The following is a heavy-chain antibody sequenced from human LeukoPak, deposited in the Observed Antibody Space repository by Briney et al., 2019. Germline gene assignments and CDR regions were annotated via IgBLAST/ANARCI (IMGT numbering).Heavy chain of an antibody. CDR1: GFTFSSYS. V-gene: IGHV3-48*01. J-gene: IGHJ4*02. D-gene: IGHD2-15*01. CDR3: ARWWDGYFDY. Sequence: GGSLRPSCAASGFTFSSYSMNWVRQAPGKGLEWVSYISSSSSTIYYADSVKGRFTISRDNAKNSLYLQMNSLRAEDTAVYYCARWWDGYFDYWGQGTLVTVSS. CDR2: ISSSSSTI.